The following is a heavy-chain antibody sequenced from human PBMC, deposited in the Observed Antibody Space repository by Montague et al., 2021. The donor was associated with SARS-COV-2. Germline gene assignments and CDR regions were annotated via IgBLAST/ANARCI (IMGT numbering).Heavy chain of an antibody. CDR2: INHSGST. D-gene: IGHD3-10*01. V-gene: IGHV4-34*01. J-gene: IGHJ4*02. Sequence: SETLSLTCAVYGGSLSGYYWAWIRQTPAKGLEWIGEINHSGSTNYNPSLKSRLTISVDTSKKQFSLKLSSVTAADTAVYYCARGARQGYGFRLGSFDYWGQGTLVTVSS. CDR1: GGSLSGYY. CDR3: ARGARQGYGFRLGSFDY.